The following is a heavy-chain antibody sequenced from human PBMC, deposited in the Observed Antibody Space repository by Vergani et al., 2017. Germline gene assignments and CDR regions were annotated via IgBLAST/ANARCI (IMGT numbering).Heavy chain of an antibody. CDR1: GGTFSSYA. D-gene: IGHD5-24*01. CDR2: IIPILGIA. Sequence: QVQLVQSGAEVKKPGSSVKVSCKSSGGTFSSYAISWVRQAPGQGLEWMGRIIPILGIANYAQKFQGRVTITADKSTSTAYMELSSLRSEDTAVYYCARDLDGYNDYWGQGTLVTVSS. CDR3: ARDLDGYNDY. V-gene: IGHV1-69*04. J-gene: IGHJ4*02.